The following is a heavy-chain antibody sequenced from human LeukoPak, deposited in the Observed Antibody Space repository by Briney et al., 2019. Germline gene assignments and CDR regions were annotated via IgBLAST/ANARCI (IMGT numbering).Heavy chain of an antibody. V-gene: IGHV1-69*05. CDR1: GGTFSSYA. D-gene: IGHD3-3*01. CDR2: IIPIFGTA. Sequence: SVKVSCKASGGTFSSYAISWVRQAPGQGLEWMGGIIPIFGTANYAQKFQGRVTITTDESTSTAYMELSSLRSEDTAVYYCARDTIFGVVNPQYYMDVWGKGTTVTVSS. J-gene: IGHJ6*03. CDR3: ARDTIFGVVNPQYYMDV.